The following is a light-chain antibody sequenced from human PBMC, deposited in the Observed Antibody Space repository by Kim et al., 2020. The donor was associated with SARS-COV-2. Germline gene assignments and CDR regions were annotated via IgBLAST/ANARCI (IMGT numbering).Light chain of an antibody. CDR1: DSNIGAGCG. Sequence: QLVLTQPPSVSGAPGQGVTISCSGSDSNIGAGCGVHWYQRLPGRAPKLLIYDTRSRPSGVPDRFSGSKSGTSASLAITGLQVEDEADYYCQSYDRGLNGAIFGGGTQLTVL. J-gene: IGLJ2*01. CDR3: QSYDRGLNGAI. V-gene: IGLV1-40*01. CDR2: DTR.